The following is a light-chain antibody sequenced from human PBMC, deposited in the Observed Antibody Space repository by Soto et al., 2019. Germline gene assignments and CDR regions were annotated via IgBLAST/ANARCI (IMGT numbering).Light chain of an antibody. J-gene: IGKJ1*01. Sequence: EIVMTQSPATLSVSPGERATLSCRASQSVSSNLAWYQQKPGQAPRLLIYGASTRATGIPARFIGSGSGTEFTLTISSLQSEDFALYYCHQRQSWPRTFGQGTKVDI. CDR3: HQRQSWPRT. CDR2: GAS. V-gene: IGKV3-15*01. CDR1: QSVSSN.